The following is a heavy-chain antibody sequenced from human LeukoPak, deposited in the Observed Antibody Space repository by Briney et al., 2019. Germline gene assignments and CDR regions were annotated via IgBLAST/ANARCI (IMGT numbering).Heavy chain of an antibody. CDR3: AKDEYSSSWYVYYYYYGMDV. D-gene: IGHD6-13*01. CDR1: GFIFSSHA. J-gene: IGHJ6*02. Sequence: PGGSLRLSCAASGFIFSSHAMHWVRQAPGKGLEWVAVISYAGDDGSNIYYADSVKGRFTISRDNSKNTLYLQMNSLRAEDTAVYYCAKDEYSSSWYVYYYYYGMDVWGQGTTVTVSS. V-gene: IGHV3-30*18. CDR2: ISYAGDDGSNI.